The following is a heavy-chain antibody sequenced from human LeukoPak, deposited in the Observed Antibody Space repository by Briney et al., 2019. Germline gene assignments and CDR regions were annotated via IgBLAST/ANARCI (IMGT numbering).Heavy chain of an antibody. D-gene: IGHD4-23*01. V-gene: IGHV4-61*02. CDR1: GGSISSGSYY. CDR3: ARLPRWSVGIAFDI. CDR2: IYTSGST. J-gene: IGHJ3*02. Sequence: KPSETLSLTCTVSGGSISSGSYYWSWIRQPAGKGLEWIGRIYTSGSTNYNPSLKSRVTISVDTSKNQFSLKLSSVTAADTAVYYCARLPRWSVGIAFDIWGQGTMVTVSS.